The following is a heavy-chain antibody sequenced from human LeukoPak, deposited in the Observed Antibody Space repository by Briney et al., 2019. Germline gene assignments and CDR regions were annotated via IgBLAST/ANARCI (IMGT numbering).Heavy chain of an antibody. J-gene: IGHJ1*01. Sequence: SETLSLTCAVYGGSFSGYYWSWIRQPPGKGLEWIGEINHSGSTNYNPSLKSRVTVSVDTSKNQFSLKLSSVTAADTAVYYCARGPRLRYCSSTSCLKYFQHWGQGTLVTVSS. CDR2: INHSGST. D-gene: IGHD2-2*01. V-gene: IGHV4-34*01. CDR1: GGSFSGYY. CDR3: ARGPRLRYCSSTSCLKYFQH.